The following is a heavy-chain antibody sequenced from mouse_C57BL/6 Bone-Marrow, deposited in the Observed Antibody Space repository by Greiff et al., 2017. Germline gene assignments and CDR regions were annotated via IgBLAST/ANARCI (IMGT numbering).Heavy chain of an antibody. CDR2: SRNKANDYPT. CDR1: GFTFSDFY. V-gene: IGHV7-1*01. J-gene: IGHJ4*01. Sequence: EVQRVESGGGLVQSGRSLRLSCATSGFTFSDFYMEWVRQAPGKGLEWIAASRNKANDYPTQQSASVKGRFTVSRDTTQSIRFRQMNALRAEDTAIYYCTRGYAMDYWGQGTSVTVAS. CDR3: TRGYAMDY.